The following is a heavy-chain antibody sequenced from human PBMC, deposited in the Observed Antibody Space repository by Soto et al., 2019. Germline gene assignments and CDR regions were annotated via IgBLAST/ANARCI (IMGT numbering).Heavy chain of an antibody. CDR3: ARVEDGSDAFDI. Sequence: EVQLVESGGGLVKPGGSLRLSCAASGFTFSSYSMNWVRQAPGKGLEWVSSIISSRSYIYYADSVKGRFTISRDNAKNSLYLQMNSLRAEDTAVYYYARVEDGSDAFDIWGQGTMVTVSS. CDR1: GFTFSSYS. CDR2: IISSRSYI. J-gene: IGHJ3*02. V-gene: IGHV3-21*01.